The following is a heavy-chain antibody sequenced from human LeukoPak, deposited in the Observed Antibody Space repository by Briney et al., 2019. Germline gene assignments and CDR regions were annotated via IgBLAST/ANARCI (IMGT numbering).Heavy chain of an antibody. V-gene: IGHV3-NL1*01. Sequence: GRSLRLSCAAPGFTFSSYGMHWVRQAPGKGLEWVSVIYRGGSTYYADSVKGRFTISRHNSRDTMYLQMNSLRTEDTAVYYCATTLRGGKFDYWGQGTLVTVSS. CDR3: ATTLRGGKFDY. CDR2: IYRGGST. D-gene: IGHD4-23*01. CDR1: GFTFSSYG. J-gene: IGHJ4*02.